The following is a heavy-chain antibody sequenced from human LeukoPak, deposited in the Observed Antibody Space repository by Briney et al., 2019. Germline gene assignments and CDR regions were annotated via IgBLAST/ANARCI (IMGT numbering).Heavy chain of an antibody. Sequence: PGGSLRLSCAASGFTFSSYSMNWVRQAPGKGLEWVSGISWNSGSIGYADSVKGRFTISRDNAKNSLYLQMNSLRAEDTALYYCAKTSIYGSGSYSFDYWGQGTLVTVSS. CDR2: ISWNSGSI. D-gene: IGHD3-10*01. J-gene: IGHJ4*02. CDR3: AKTSIYGSGSYSFDY. CDR1: GFTFSSYS. V-gene: IGHV3-9*01.